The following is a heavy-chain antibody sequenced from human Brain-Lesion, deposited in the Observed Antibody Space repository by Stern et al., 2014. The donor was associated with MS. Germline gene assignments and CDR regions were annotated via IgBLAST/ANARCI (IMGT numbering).Heavy chain of an antibody. CDR1: GGSISSGSDY. CDR2: IHPSGSA. J-gene: IGHJ4*02. V-gene: IGHV4-61*02. Sequence: VQLVESGPGLVKPSQTLSLTCTVSGGSISSGSDYWSWIRQPVGQGLEWIGRIHPSGSAFYTPSLKSRVPISTDTSMNQFSLELNSATAADTAIYYCASGYRIFDYWGQGILVTVSS. CDR3: ASGYRIFDY. D-gene: IGHD5-18*01.